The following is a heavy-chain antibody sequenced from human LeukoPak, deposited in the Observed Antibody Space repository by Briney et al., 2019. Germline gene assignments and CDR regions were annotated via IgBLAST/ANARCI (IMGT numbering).Heavy chain of an antibody. CDR1: GYTFTGYY. D-gene: IGHD6-19*01. J-gene: IGHJ4*02. CDR3: ASSTVAGLVGFY. Sequence: GASVKVSCKASGYTFTGYYMHWVRQAPGQGLEWMGRINPNSGDTNYAQKFQGRVTMTRDTSISTAYMELSRLRSDDTAVYYCASSTVAGLVGFYWGQGALVTVSS. V-gene: IGHV1-2*06. CDR2: INPNSGDT.